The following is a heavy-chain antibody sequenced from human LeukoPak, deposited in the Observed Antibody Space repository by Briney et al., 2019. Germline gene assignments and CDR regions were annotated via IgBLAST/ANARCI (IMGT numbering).Heavy chain of an antibody. J-gene: IGHJ5*02. CDR3: AREAAAGYNWFDP. Sequence: SVKVSCKASGGTFSSYAISWVRQAPGQGLEWMGGIIPIFGTANYAQKFQGRVTITADESTSTAYMELSSLRSEDTAVYYCAREAAAGYNWFDPWGQGTLVTVSS. CDR1: GGTFSSYA. D-gene: IGHD6-13*01. V-gene: IGHV1-69*13. CDR2: IIPIFGTA.